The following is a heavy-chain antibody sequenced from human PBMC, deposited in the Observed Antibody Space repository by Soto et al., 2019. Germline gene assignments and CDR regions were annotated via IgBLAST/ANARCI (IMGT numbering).Heavy chain of an antibody. V-gene: IGHV1-18*04. J-gene: IGHJ4*02. CDR1: AYTYTTSG. D-gene: IGHD5-18*01. CDR3: ARAQLLPNPAFDF. Sequence: QVQLVQSGAEARKPGSSVKVSCKTSAYTYTTSGINWVRQDPEQHLEWLGWISPRNGNTNYAQKVRDRVTLTTAASSGTDYLELKNVRSDDTAVYYGARAQLLPNPAFDFWGQGTLVTVSS. CDR2: ISPRNGNT.